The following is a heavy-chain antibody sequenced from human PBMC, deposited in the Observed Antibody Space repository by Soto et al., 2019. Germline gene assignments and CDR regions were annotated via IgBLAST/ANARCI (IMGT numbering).Heavy chain of an antibody. Sequence: GGSLRLCCAASGFTFSTYGMTWVRQAPGKGLEWVATISTTGSDSYYADSVKGRFTISRDNSKNTLYFEMNNLRAEDTAIYFCAKQGHYWYFDYWGRGTLVTVSS. V-gene: IGHV3-23*01. CDR1: GFTFSTYG. CDR3: AKQGHYWYFDY. D-gene: IGHD2-8*02. J-gene: IGHJ4*02. CDR2: ISTTGSDS.